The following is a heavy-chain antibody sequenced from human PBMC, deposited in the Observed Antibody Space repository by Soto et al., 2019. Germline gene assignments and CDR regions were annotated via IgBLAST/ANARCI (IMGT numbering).Heavy chain of an antibody. V-gene: IGHV3-9*01. CDR3: AKAPRSYDFWSGPHVPDYYYYMDV. D-gene: IGHD3-3*01. CDR2: ISWNSGSI. CDR1: GFTFDDYA. J-gene: IGHJ6*03. Sequence: EVQLVESGGGLVQPGRSLRLSCAASGFTFDDYAMHWVRQAPGKGLEWVSGISWNSGSIGYADSVKGRFTISRDNAKNSLYLQMNSLRAEDTALYYCAKAPRSYDFWSGPHVPDYYYYMDVWGKGTTVTVSS.